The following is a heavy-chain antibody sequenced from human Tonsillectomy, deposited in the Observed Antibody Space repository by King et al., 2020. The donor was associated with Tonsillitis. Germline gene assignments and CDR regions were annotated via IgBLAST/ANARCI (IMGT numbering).Heavy chain of an antibody. CDR1: GFTFSSYG. Sequence: QLVQSGGGVVQPGRSLRLPCAASGFTFSSYGMHWVRQAPGKGLEWVAIISYDGSNKYYADSVKGRFTISRDNSKSTLYLQMNTLRAEDTAVYYCVKDDCNSASCWFDAWGQGTLVTVSS. D-gene: IGHD2-2*01. V-gene: IGHV3-30*18. CDR3: VKDDCNSASCWFDA. J-gene: IGHJ5*02. CDR2: ISYDGSNK.